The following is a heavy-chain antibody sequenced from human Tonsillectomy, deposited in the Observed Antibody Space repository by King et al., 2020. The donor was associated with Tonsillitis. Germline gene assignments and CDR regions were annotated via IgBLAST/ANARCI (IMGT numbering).Heavy chain of an antibody. CDR1: GYTFTGYY. D-gene: IGHD1-14*01. CDR2: INHNSGAT. V-gene: IGHV1-2*02. CDR3: ARGQLAELSWGY. Sequence: QEQLVQSGAEVKKPGASVKVSCKASGYTFTGYYVHWVRQAPGQGLEWVGWINHNSGATNYAQRFKGRVTMTRDTSIRTAYMELSRLRSDDTAVVYCARGQLAELSWGYWGQGTLVTVSS. J-gene: IGHJ4*02.